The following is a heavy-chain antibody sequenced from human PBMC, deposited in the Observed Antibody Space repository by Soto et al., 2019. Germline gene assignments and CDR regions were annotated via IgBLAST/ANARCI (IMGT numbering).Heavy chain of an antibody. Sequence: ASVKVSCKASGYTFTSYYMHWVRQAPGQGLEWMGIINPSGGSTSYAQKFQGRVTMTRDTSTSTVYMELSSLRSEDTAVYYCARVIAAGPGAASWFDPWGQGTLVTVSS. CDR3: ARVIAAGPGAASWFDP. V-gene: IGHV1-46*01. CDR2: INPSGGST. CDR1: GYTFTSYY. J-gene: IGHJ5*02. D-gene: IGHD6-13*01.